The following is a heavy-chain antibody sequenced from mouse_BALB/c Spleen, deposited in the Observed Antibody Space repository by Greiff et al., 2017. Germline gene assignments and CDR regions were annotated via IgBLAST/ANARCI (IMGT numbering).Heavy chain of an antibody. CDR2: ISSGGST. CDR3: ARGPGSSYYFDY. CDR1: GFTFSSYA. J-gene: IGHJ2*01. V-gene: IGHV5-6-5*01. Sequence: EVQLVESGGGLVKPGGSLKLSCAASGFTFSSYAMSWVRQTPEKRLEWVASISSGGSTYYPDSVKGRFTISRDNARNILYLQMSSLRSEDTAMYYCARGPGSSYYFDYWGQGTTLTVSS. D-gene: IGHD1-1*01.